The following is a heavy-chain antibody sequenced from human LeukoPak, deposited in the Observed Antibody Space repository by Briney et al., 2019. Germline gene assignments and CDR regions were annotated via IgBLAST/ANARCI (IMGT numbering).Heavy chain of an antibody. D-gene: IGHD3-3*01. J-gene: IGHJ6*03. CDR1: GGSINSYY. CDR3: ARADWSGYYKAARGYYYYMDV. Sequence: SETLSLTCTVSGGSINSYYWSWIRQPAGKGLEWIGRIYTSGSTNYNPSLKSRVTMSVDTSKNQFSLKLSSVTAADTAVYYCARADWSGYYKAARGYYYYMDVWGKGTTVTVSS. V-gene: IGHV4-4*07. CDR2: IYTSGST.